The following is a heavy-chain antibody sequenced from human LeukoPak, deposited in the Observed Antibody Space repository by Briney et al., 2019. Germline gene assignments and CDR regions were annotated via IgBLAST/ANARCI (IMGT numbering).Heavy chain of an antibody. Sequence: GGSLRLSCAASGFTFSSYGMHWVRQAPGKGLEWVAFIRYVGSNKYYADSVKGRFTISRDNSKNTLHLQMNSLRAEDTAVYYCAKDYEPLVGVHRWGDWFDPWGQGTLVTVSS. J-gene: IGHJ5*02. D-gene: IGHD1-26*01. V-gene: IGHV3-30*02. CDR1: GFTFSSYG. CDR3: AKDYEPLVGVHRWGDWFDP. CDR2: IRYVGSNK.